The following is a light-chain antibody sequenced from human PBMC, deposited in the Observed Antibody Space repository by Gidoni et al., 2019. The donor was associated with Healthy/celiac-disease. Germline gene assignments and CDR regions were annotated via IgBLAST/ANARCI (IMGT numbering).Light chain of an antibody. CDR2: GAS. CDR1: QSVSSSY. CDR3: QQYGSSPPYT. V-gene: IGKV3-20*01. Sequence: EIVLTPSPGTLSLSTGEGATLSCRARQSVSSSYLAGYQQTPGQAPRLLIYGASSRATGIPDRLSGSGSGTDFTLTISRLEPEDFAVYYCQQYGSSPPYTFGQGTKLEIK. J-gene: IGKJ2*01.